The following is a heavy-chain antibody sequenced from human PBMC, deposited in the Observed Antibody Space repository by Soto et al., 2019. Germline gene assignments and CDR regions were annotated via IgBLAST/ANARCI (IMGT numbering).Heavy chain of an antibody. D-gene: IGHD2-15*01. CDR2: ISGSGGST. CDR3: AKDRGGRVRFILRGSYFQH. CDR1: GFTFSSYA. V-gene: IGHV3-23*01. Sequence: EVQLLESGGGLVQPGGSLRLSCAASGFTFSSYAMSWVRQAPGKGLEWVSAISGSGGSTYCADSVKGRFTISRDNSKNTLYLQMNSLRAEDTAVYYCAKDRGGRVRFILRGSYFQHWGQGTLVTVSS. J-gene: IGHJ1*01.